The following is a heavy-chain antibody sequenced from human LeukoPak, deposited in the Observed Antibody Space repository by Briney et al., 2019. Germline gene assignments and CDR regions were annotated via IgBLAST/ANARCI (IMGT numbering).Heavy chain of an antibody. CDR3: AKDPWQDQWLGPHGRLNWFDP. J-gene: IGHJ5*02. Sequence: GGSLRLSCATSGFTFSRYAMSWVRQAPGKGPEWVSAINAGGGSKFYADSVKGRFTISRDNSKNTSYLQMNSLRAEDTAIYYCAKDPWQDQWLGPHGRLNWFDPWGQGTLVTVST. V-gene: IGHV3-23*01. D-gene: IGHD5-12*01. CDR1: GFTFSRYA. CDR2: INAGGGSK.